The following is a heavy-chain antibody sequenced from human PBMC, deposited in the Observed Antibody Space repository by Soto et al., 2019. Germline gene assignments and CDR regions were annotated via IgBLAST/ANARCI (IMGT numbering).Heavy chain of an antibody. CDR1: GYTFTSYD. Sequence: QVQLVQSGAEVKKPGASVKVSCKASGYTFTSYDINWVRQATGQGLEWMGWMNPNSGNTGYAQKFQGRVTMTRNTSISTAYMELSSLRSEDTAVYYWARARRIAARPGLGYWGQGTLVTVSS. CDR2: MNPNSGNT. D-gene: IGHD6-6*01. CDR3: ARARRIAARPGLGY. J-gene: IGHJ4*02. V-gene: IGHV1-8*01.